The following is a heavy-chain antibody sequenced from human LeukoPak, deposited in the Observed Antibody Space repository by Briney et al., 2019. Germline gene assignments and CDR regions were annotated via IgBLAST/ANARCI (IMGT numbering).Heavy chain of an antibody. V-gene: IGHV4-34*01. D-gene: IGHD3-22*01. J-gene: IGHJ4*02. Sequence: SETLSRTDAVYGGSCSGYYWSWLRKRPGKGLEWIGDINHSGSPKYKPSLKSRVTISVDTPDDQYSLKLSSVTAADTAVYYRARGPRYYYDSSGNFDYWGQGTLVTVSS. CDR3: ARGPRYYYDSSGNFDY. CDR1: GGSCSGYY. CDR2: INHSGSP.